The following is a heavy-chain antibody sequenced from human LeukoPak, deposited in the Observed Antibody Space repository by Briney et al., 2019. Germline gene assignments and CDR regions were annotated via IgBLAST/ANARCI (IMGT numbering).Heavy chain of an antibody. CDR3: ANRPTSTEAY. V-gene: IGHV3-30*02. CDR2: IRRDGSEK. CDR1: GITFSSYG. Sequence: GGSLRLSCAASGITFSSYGMQWVRQAPGKGQECVAFIRRDGSEKFYVDSVKGRFTISRDNSKNTLFLQMNNLRNEDTAVYYCANRPTSTEAYWGQGTLVTVSS. J-gene: IGHJ4*02.